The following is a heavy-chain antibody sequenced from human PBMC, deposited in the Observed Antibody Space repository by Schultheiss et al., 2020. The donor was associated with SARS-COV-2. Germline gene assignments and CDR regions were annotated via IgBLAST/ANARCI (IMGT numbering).Heavy chain of an antibody. J-gene: IGHJ4*02. D-gene: IGHD6-6*01. CDR2: IYQSGTT. CDR3: ARLGIGSSSSYFDS. Sequence: SQTLSLTCTVSDDSIRGYYWGWIRQPPGKGLEWIGTIYQSGTTYYTPSLKSRVTMSVDTSKNQFSLKLTSVTAADTAVYYCARLGIGSSSSYFDSWGQGTLVTVSS. CDR1: DDSIRGYY. V-gene: IGHV4-38-2*02.